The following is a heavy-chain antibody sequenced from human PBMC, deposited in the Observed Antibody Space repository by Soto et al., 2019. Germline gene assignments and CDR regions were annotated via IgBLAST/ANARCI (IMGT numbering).Heavy chain of an antibody. CDR3: ARQESGSYYWVFDY. CDR1: GYSFTSYW. CDR2: IDPSDSYT. D-gene: IGHD1-26*01. J-gene: IGHJ4*02. V-gene: IGHV5-10-1*01. Sequence: PGESLKISCKGSGYSFTSYWISWVRQMPGKGLEWMGRIDPSDSYTNYSPSFQGHVTISADKSISTAHLQWSSLKASDTAMYYCARQESGSYYWVFDYWGQGTLVTVSS.